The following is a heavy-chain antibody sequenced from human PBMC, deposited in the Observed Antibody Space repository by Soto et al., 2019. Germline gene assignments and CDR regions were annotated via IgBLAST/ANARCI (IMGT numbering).Heavy chain of an antibody. CDR3: GRAHYGLRFNYYYGMDV. D-gene: IGHD4-17*01. CDR1: GGTFSSYA. CDR2: IIPIFGTA. V-gene: IGHV1-69*13. J-gene: IGHJ6*02. Sequence: ASVKVSCKASGGTFSSYAISWVRQAPGQGLEWMGGIIPIFGTANYAQKFQGRVTISADESTCTAYMELSRLRSEDTAVYYCGRAHYGLRFNYYYGMDVWGQGATVTVSS.